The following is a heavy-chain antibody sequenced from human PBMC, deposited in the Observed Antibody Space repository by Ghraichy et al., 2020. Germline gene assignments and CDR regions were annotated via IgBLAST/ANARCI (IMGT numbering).Heavy chain of an antibody. CDR3: AKAWGYCSVGTCPPYNWFDP. CDR2: ISGSGRTT. V-gene: IGHV3-23*01. Sequence: GGSLRLSCAASGFTFSSYTMTWVRHAPGKGLEWVSTISGSGRTTYYADSVKGRFTMSRDNSENTLYLQMNSLRTEDAAIYYCAKAWGYCSVGTCPPYNWFDPWGQGTLVTVSS. J-gene: IGHJ5*02. D-gene: IGHD2-15*01. CDR1: GFTFSSYT.